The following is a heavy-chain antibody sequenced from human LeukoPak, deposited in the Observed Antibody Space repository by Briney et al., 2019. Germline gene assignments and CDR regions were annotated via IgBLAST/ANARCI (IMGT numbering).Heavy chain of an antibody. CDR3: AKSVAVTPPFDY. V-gene: IGHV3-30*18. CDR2: ISYDGSNE. Sequence: GGSLRLSCAASGFTFSSYGMHWVRQAPGKGLEWVAVISYDGSNEYYADSVKGRFTISRDNSKNTLYLQMNSLRAEDTAAYYCAKSVAVTPPFDYWGQGTLVTVSS. D-gene: IGHD2-21*02. J-gene: IGHJ4*02. CDR1: GFTFSSYG.